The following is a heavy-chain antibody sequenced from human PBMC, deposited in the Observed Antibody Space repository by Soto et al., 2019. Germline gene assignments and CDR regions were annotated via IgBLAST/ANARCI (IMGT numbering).Heavy chain of an antibody. V-gene: IGHV3-23*01. CDR1: GLTFSSYA. Sequence: EVQRLESGGGWVQPGGSLRLSCAASGLTFSSYAMSWVRKAPGKGLEWVSAISGSGGSTYYADSVKGRFTISRDNSKNTLYLQMNSLRAEDTAVYYCAKDLMVQKPYYYYYMDVWGKGTTVTVSS. CDR2: ISGSGGST. D-gene: IGHD3-10*01. CDR3: AKDLMVQKPYYYYYMDV. J-gene: IGHJ6*03.